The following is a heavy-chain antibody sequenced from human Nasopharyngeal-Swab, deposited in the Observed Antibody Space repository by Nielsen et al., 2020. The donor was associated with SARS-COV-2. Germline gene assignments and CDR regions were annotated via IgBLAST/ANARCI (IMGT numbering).Heavy chain of an antibody. CDR2: IYSGGST. Sequence: GESLKIFCAASGFTVSSNYMSWVRQAPGKGLEWVSVIYSGGSTYYADSVKGRFTISRDNSKNTLYLQMNSLRAEDTAVYYCTSYLPADYWGQGTLVTVSS. CDR3: TSYLPADY. V-gene: IGHV3-53*01. D-gene: IGHD2-2*01. CDR1: GFTVSSNY. J-gene: IGHJ4*02.